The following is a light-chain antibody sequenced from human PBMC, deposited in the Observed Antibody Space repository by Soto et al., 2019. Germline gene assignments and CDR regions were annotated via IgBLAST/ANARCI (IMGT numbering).Light chain of an antibody. CDR2: GAS. J-gene: IGKJ1*01. CDR3: QQYGTSPRT. CDR1: QSLSSSY. Sequence: EIVLTQSPGTLTLSPGERATLSCRASQSLSSSYLAWYQQKPGQAPSLLIYGASSRATGIPDRFSGSGSGTDFSLTISRLDPEYFAVYYCQQYGTSPRTFGQGTKVEIK. V-gene: IGKV3-20*01.